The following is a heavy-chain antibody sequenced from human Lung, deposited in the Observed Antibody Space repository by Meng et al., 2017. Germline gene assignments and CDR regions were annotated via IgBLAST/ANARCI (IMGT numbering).Heavy chain of an antibody. CDR1: GVTFSNYA. V-gene: IGHV3-23*01. Sequence: EVQQLESGGGLGQPGGALRRSCAAAGVTFSNYAMSWVRQAPEKGLEWVSATAATDGGTYHAASVRGRFTISRDNSKNTLSLQMNSLRADDTAIYYCARGTRVSCTGVICYPFDFWGQGTLVTVSS. CDR2: TAATDGGT. CDR3: ARGTRVSCTGVICYPFDF. J-gene: IGHJ4*02. D-gene: IGHD2-8*02.